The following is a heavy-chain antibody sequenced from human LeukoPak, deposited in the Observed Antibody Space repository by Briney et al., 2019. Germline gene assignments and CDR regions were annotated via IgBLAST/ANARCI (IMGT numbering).Heavy chain of an antibody. D-gene: IGHD3-22*01. CDR1: GGSISSYY. V-gene: IGHV3-23*01. J-gene: IGHJ4*02. CDR3: PRKYDSSGYFDY. CDR2: ISGGGDAA. Sequence: PSETLSLTCTVSGGSISSYYWSWIRQPPGKGLEWVSGISGGGDAAYYADSVKGRFTISRDNSKNTLYLQMNSLRAEDTAVYYCPRKYDSSGYFDYWGRGTLVTVSS.